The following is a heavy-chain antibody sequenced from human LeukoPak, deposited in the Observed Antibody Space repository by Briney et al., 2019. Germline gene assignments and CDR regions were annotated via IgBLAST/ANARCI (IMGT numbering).Heavy chain of an antibody. D-gene: IGHD1-26*01. J-gene: IGHJ4*02. Sequence: SETLSLTCAVSGCSISSDGYSWSCIRQPPGMGLEWIGYIYHSGSTYSNPSLKRRVTISVDRSKNQFPLKLSSVSAAAAAVYSCGRLSQGELSGPEFDYWGQGTLGTVSS. CDR2: IYHSGST. V-gene: IGHV4-30-2*01. CDR3: GRLSQGELSGPEFDY. CDR1: GCSISSDGYS.